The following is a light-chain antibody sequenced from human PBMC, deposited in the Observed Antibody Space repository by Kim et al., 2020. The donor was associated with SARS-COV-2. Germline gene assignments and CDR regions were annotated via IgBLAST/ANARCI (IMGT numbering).Light chain of an antibody. CDR1: TSDIGSNT. CDR2: GNN. Sequence: QSVLTQPPSASGTPGQRVTISCSGSTSDIGSNTVNWYQHLPGTAPKLLIYGNNERPSGVPDRFSGSKSGTSASLAISGLQSEDEADYYCSAWDDSLNGPAFGGGTQLTVL. CDR3: SAWDDSLNGPA. J-gene: IGLJ2*01. V-gene: IGLV1-44*01.